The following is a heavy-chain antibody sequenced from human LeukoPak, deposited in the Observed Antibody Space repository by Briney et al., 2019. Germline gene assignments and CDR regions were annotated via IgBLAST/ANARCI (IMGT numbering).Heavy chain of an antibody. Sequence: SVKVSCKASGGTFSSYAISWVRQAPRQGLEWMGRIIPIFGIANYAQKFQGRVTITADKFTSTAYMELSSLRSEDTAVYYCARWASTGYSYGHFDYWGQGTLVTVSS. J-gene: IGHJ4*02. CDR1: GGTFSSYA. D-gene: IGHD5-18*01. CDR3: ARWASTGYSYGHFDY. V-gene: IGHV1-69*04. CDR2: IIPIFGIA.